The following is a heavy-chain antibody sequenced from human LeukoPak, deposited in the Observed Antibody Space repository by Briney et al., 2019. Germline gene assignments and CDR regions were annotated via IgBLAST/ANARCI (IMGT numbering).Heavy chain of an antibody. CDR2: IYTNESI. CDR3: ARTYYYDSSGYLDAFDI. CDR1: GGSISSYY. D-gene: IGHD3-22*01. J-gene: IGHJ3*02. V-gene: IGHV4-4*07. Sequence: SETLSLTCTVSGGSISSYYWSWIRQPAGKGLEWIGRIYTNESINYNPSLKSRVTMSVDTSKNQFSLKLGSVTAADTAVYYCARTYYYDSSGYLDAFDIWGQGTMVTVSS.